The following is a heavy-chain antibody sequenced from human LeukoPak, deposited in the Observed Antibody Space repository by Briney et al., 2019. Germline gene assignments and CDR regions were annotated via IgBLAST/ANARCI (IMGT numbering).Heavy chain of an antibody. CDR1: GGSISSYY. Sequence: TSETLSLTCTVSGGSISSYYWSWIRQPPGKGLEWIGYIYYSGSTNYNPSLKSRVTISVDTSKNQFSLKLSSVTAADTAVYYCARGAAATYWGQGTLVTVSS. D-gene: IGHD6-13*01. CDR3: ARGAAATY. J-gene: IGHJ4*02. V-gene: IGHV4-59*01. CDR2: IYYSGST.